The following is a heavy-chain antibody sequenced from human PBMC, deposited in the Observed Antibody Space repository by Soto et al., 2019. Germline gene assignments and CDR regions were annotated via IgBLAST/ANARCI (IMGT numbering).Heavy chain of an antibody. Sequence: QVTVKESGPVLVKPTETLTLTCTVSGFSLSNAGLGVSWIRQPPGKALEWLAHIFSNDEKSYSTSLKSRLTLSKDPSKSLVVLTMTNMDPVDTATYYCASTYSTSWYWFDPWGQGTLVTVSS. J-gene: IGHJ5*02. CDR2: IFSNDEK. D-gene: IGHD6-13*01. CDR3: ASTYSTSWYWFDP. CDR1: GFSLSNAGLG. V-gene: IGHV2-26*04.